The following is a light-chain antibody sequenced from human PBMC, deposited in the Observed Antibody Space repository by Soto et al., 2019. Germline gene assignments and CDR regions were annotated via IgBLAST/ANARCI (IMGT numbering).Light chain of an antibody. V-gene: IGLV2-14*01. CDR3: SSYTSSSTLVV. J-gene: IGLJ2*01. CDR2: DVS. Sequence: QSALTQPASVSGSPGQSITISCNGTSSDVGGYNYVSWYQQHPGKAPKLMIYDVSNRPSGVFNRFSGSKSGNTASLTISGLQAEDEADYYCSSYTSSSTLVVFGGGTKLTVL. CDR1: SSDVGGYNY.